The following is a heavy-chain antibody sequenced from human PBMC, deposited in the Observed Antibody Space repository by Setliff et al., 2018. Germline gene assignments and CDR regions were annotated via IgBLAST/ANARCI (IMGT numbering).Heavy chain of an antibody. CDR2: INHRGST. CDR1: GGTFSDYY. CDR3: ARNPDFLQYSFDL. Sequence: SETLSLTCTVSGGTFSDYYWTWIRQTPGKGLEWVGEINHRGSTNYNPSLKSRATISIDTSKSQFSLKLSSMTAADTALYYCARNPDFLQYSFDLWGRGTLVTVS. J-gene: IGHJ2*01. D-gene: IGHD5-12*01. V-gene: IGHV4-34*01.